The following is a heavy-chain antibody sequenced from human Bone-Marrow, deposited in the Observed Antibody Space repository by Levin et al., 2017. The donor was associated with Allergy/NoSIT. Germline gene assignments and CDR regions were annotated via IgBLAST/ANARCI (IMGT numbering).Heavy chain of an antibody. J-gene: IGHJ1*01. Sequence: SETLSLTCAVSGDSISSSNWWSWVRQAPGKGLEWIGEMHHRGNTNYNPSLKSRVTISVDKSKNQFSLTLTSVTAADTAVFYCATNSRGGSYGLHFWGQGILVTVSS. D-gene: IGHD5-18*01. CDR1: GDSISSSNW. CDR3: ATNSRGGSYGLHF. V-gene: IGHV4-4*02. CDR2: MHHRGNT.